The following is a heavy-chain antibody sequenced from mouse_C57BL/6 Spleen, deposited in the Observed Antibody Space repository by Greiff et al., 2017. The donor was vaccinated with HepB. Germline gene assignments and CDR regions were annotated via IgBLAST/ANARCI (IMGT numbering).Heavy chain of an antibody. CDR1: GYTFTSYW. Sequence: QVQLQQPGAELVKPGASVKLSCKASGYTFTSYWMQWVKQRPGQGLEWIGEIDPSDSYTNYNQKFKGKATLTVDTSSSTAYRQLSSLTSEDSAVYYCARGGFITTVVRDFDYWGQGTTLTVSS. V-gene: IGHV1-50*01. J-gene: IGHJ2*01. D-gene: IGHD1-1*01. CDR3: ARGGFITTVVRDFDY. CDR2: IDPSDSYT.